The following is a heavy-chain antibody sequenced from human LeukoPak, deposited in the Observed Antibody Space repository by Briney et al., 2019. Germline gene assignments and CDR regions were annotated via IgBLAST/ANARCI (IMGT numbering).Heavy chain of an antibody. V-gene: IGHV3-21*01. Sequence: GGSLRLSCAASGFTFSSYSMNWVRQAPGKGLEWVSPISSSSSYIYYADSVKGRFTISRDNAKNSLYLQMNSLRAEDTAVYYCARDDESSSWYLPFPDYWGQGTLVTVSS. CDR3: ARDDESSSWYLPFPDY. J-gene: IGHJ4*02. D-gene: IGHD6-13*01. CDR2: ISSSSSYI. CDR1: GFTFSSYS.